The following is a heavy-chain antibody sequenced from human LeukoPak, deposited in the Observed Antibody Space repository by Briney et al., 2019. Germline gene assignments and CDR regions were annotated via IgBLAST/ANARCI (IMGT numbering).Heavy chain of an antibody. V-gene: IGHV4-34*01. Sequence: SETLSLTCAVYGGSFSGYYWSWIRQPPGKGLEWIGEINRSGSTNYNPSLKSRVTISVDTSKYQFSLKLSSVTAADTAVYYCARTLWYSSSPRDYWGQGTLVTISS. CDR2: INRSGST. J-gene: IGHJ4*02. CDR3: ARTLWYSSSPRDY. D-gene: IGHD6-6*01. CDR1: GGSFSGYY.